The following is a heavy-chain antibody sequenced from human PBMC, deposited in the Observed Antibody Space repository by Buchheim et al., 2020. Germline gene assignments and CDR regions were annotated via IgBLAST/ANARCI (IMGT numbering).Heavy chain of an antibody. D-gene: IGHD3-22*01. CDR1: GLTFNNAW. CDR2: IKSKTDGGTI. J-gene: IGHJ4*02. Sequence: EVQLVESGGDLVKPGGSLRLSCAASGLTFNNAWVRWVRQAPGKGLEWVGRIKSKTDGGTIDYAAPVKGRFTISRDDSENTVFLQIKSLKTEDTALYYCTTGKVIVKWVILWGRGTL. V-gene: IGHV3-15*01. CDR3: TTGKVIVKWVIL.